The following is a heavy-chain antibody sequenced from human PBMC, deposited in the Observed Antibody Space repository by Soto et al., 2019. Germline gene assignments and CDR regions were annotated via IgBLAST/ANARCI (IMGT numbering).Heavy chain of an antibody. Sequence: ASVKVSCKAPGDTFTSYYMHWVRQAPGHGLEWMGVINPNGGSTRFAQKFQGRVTITADESTSTAYMELSSLRSEDTAVYYCARGAPGRLLLLDYWGQGTLVTVSS. J-gene: IGHJ4*02. CDR2: INPNGGST. V-gene: IGHV1-46*01. CDR1: GDTFTSYY. CDR3: ARGAPGRLLLLDY. D-gene: IGHD3-22*01.